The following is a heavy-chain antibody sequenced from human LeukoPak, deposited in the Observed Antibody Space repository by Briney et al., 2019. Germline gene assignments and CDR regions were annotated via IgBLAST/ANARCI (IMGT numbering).Heavy chain of an antibody. CDR1: GGSFSGYY. CDR3: ARGGLISLANTPLGAFDI. J-gene: IGHJ3*02. Sequence: SETLSLTCAVYGGSFSGYYWSWIRQPPGKGLEWIGEINHSGSTNYNPSLKSRVTISVDTSKNQFSLQLNSVTPEDTAVYYCARGGLISLANTPLGAFDIWGQGTMVSVSS. CDR2: INHSGST. V-gene: IGHV4-34*01. D-gene: IGHD3/OR15-3a*01.